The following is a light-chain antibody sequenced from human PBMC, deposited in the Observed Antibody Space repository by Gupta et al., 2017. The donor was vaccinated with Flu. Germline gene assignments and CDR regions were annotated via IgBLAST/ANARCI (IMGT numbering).Light chain of an antibody. CDR1: SSNIGSNA. CDR3: TAWDDSGDHLV. Sequence: QSVLSQPPSASAATGQRVTISWSGSSSNIGSNAVSWYQQNPGTAPRLLIYNNNQRPSGVPDRFSGSKSGTSASLAISGLQAEDEADYYCTAWDDSGDHLVFGGGTKLTVL. J-gene: IGLJ3*02. V-gene: IGLV1-44*01. CDR2: NNN.